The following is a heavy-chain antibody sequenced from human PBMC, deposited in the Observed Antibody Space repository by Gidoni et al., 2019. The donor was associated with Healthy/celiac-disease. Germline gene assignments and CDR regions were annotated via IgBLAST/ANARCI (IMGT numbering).Heavy chain of an antibody. V-gene: IGHV4-39*01. Sequence: QLQLQESGPGLVKPSETLSLTCTVSGGSISSSSYYWGCIRQPPGKGLEWIGSIYYSGSTYYNPSLKSRVTISVDTSKNQFSLKLSSVTAADTAVYYCARHGNTMIVNAFDIWGQGTMVTVSS. CDR2: IYYSGST. J-gene: IGHJ3*02. CDR1: GGSISSSSYY. CDR3: ARHGNTMIVNAFDI. D-gene: IGHD3-22*01.